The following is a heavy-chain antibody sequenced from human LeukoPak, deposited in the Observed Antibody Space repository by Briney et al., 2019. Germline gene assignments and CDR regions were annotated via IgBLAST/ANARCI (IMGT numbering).Heavy chain of an antibody. CDR1: GFTFSSYA. Sequence: GGSLRLSCAASGFTFSSYAMSWVRQAPGKGLEWVSAISGSGGSTYYADSVKGRFTISRDNSKNTLYLQMNSLRAEDTAVYYCAKDRGIQPSYYYYGMDVWGQGTTVTVSS. J-gene: IGHJ6*02. D-gene: IGHD5-18*01. CDR2: ISGSGGST. V-gene: IGHV3-23*01. CDR3: AKDRGIQPSYYYYGMDV.